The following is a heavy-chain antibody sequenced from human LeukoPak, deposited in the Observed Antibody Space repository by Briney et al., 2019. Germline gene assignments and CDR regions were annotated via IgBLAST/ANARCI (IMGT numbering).Heavy chain of an antibody. D-gene: IGHD3-22*01. J-gene: IGHJ4*02. V-gene: IGHV4-59*01. CDR1: GGSISSYY. CDR2: IYYSGST. CDR3: ARSYYYDSSGYHHLYYFDY. Sequence: SETLSLTCTVSGGSISSYYWSWIRQPPGKGLEWIGYIYYSGSTNYNPSLKSRVTISVDTSKNQFSLKLSSVTAADTAVYYCARSYYYDSSGYHHLYYFDYWGQGTLVTVSS.